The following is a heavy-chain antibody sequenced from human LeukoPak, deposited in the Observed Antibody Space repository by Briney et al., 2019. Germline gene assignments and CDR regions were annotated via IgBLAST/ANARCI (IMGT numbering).Heavy chain of an antibody. CDR3: AKAYYATSGRMGGFEY. Sequence: GGSLRLSCAAPGFTFSAYHMSWVRQALGKGLEWVPYTSSSSSYINYADSVQGRFHISKANDKYSLYVQMTSLRAEDTAVYYCAKAYYATSGRMGGFEYWGQGTLVTVSS. V-gene: IGHV3-11*03. J-gene: IGHJ4*02. CDR2: TSSSSSYI. D-gene: IGHD3-22*01. CDR1: GFTFSAYH.